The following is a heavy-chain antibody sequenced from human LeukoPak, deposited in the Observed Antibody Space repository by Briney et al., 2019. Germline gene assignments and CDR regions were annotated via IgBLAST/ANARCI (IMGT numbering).Heavy chain of an antibody. CDR3: ARKSPGRSWYFDL. J-gene: IGHJ2*01. CDR1: GGSFSRYY. D-gene: IGHD1-26*01. Sequence: PSETLSLTCAVYGGSFSRYYWSWIRQPPGKGLEWIGEINHGGSTNYNPSLKSRVTISVDTSKNQFSLKLTSVTAADTAVYYCARKSPGRSWYFDLWGRGTLVTVSS. CDR2: INHGGST. V-gene: IGHV4-34*01.